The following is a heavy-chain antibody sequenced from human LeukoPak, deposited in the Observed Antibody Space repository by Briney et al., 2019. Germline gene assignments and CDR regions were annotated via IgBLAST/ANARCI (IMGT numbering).Heavy chain of an antibody. CDR3: ARGGYSSSWGDFDY. D-gene: IGHD6-19*01. V-gene: IGHV3-21*01. CDR1: GFTFSGYS. J-gene: IGHJ4*02. CDR2: ISDTSTYI. Sequence: PGGSLRLSCAASGFTFSGYSMNWVRQAPGKGLEWVSSISDTSTYIYYADSVKGRFTISRDNAKNSLYLQMNSLTADDTAFYYWARGGYSSSWGDFDYWGQGTLVTVSS.